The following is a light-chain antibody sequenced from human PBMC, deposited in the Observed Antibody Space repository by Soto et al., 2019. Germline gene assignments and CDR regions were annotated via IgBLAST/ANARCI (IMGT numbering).Light chain of an antibody. V-gene: IGKV3-15*01. CDR2: GAS. CDR1: QSISSE. Sequence: EIVMTQSPATLSVSPGERATLSCRASQSISSELAWYQQKPGQPPRLLIYGASTRATGVPARFTGSGSGSDFTLTISGLQSEDVAVYYCQQGHNWPLTFGQGTMLEI. J-gene: IGKJ2*01. CDR3: QQGHNWPLT.